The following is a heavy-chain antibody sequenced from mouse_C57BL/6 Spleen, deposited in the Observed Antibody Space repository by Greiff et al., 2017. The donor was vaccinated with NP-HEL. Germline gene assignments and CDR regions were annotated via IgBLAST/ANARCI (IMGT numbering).Heavy chain of an antibody. CDR3: ARDQAYGSSLRWYFDV. J-gene: IGHJ1*03. CDR2: ISDGGSYT. CDR1: GFTFSSYA. D-gene: IGHD1-1*01. Sequence: EVKLMESGGGLVKPGGSLKLSCAASGFTFSSYAMSWVRQTPEKRLEWVATISDGGSYTYYPDNVKGRFTISRDNAKNNLYLQMSHLKSEDTAMYYCARDQAYGSSLRWYFDVWGTGTTVTVSS. V-gene: IGHV5-4*01.